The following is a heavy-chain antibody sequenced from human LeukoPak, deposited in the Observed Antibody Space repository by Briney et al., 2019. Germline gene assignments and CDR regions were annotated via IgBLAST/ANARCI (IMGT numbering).Heavy chain of an antibody. V-gene: IGHV3-23*01. J-gene: IGHJ4*02. CDR2: IGGSGAGT. D-gene: IGHD3-22*01. CDR1: GFTFSNAY. Sequence: GGSLRLSCAASGFTFSNAYMSWVRQAPGKGLEWVSGIGGSGAGTYYAVSVKGRFTISRDNSKNTLYLQMNSLRAEDTAVYYCATTLHSGYYDLYWGQGTLVTVSS. CDR3: ATTLHSGYYDLY.